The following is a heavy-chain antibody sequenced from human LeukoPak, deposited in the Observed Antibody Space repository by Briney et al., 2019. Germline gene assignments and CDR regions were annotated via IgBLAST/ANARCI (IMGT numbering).Heavy chain of an antibody. V-gene: IGHV1-18*01. D-gene: IGHD7-27*01. J-gene: IGHJ6*02. CDR2: ISGYNGNT. Sequence: GASVKVSCKASGYTFTSYGISWVRQAPGQGLEWMGWISGYNGNTNYAQKSQGRLTMTTDTSTSTAYMELRSLRSDDTAVYYCARAPGNLGIYHYGVDVWGQGTTVTVSS. CDR3: ARAPGNLGIYHYGVDV. CDR1: GYTFTSYG.